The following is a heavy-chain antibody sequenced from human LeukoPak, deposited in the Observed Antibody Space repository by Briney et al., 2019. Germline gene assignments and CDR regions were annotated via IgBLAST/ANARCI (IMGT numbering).Heavy chain of an antibody. V-gene: IGHV1-18*01. Sequence: GASVKASCKASGYTFTSYGISWGRRAPGQGLEWMGWISAYNGNTNYAQKLHGRVTMTTDTSTSTAYMELRSLRSDDTAVYYCATSPPTPIAAAGEDSWGQGTLVTVSS. J-gene: IGHJ5*02. CDR1: GYTFTSYG. D-gene: IGHD6-13*01. CDR3: ATSPPTPIAAAGEDS. CDR2: ISAYNGNT.